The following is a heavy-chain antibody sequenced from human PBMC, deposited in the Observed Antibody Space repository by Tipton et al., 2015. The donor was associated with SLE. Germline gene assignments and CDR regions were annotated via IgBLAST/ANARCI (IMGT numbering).Heavy chain of an antibody. D-gene: IGHD3-22*01. V-gene: IGHV4-34*01. CDR2: INHSGST. J-gene: IGHJ3*02. CDR1: GGPFSGYY. Sequence: LSCAVYGGPFSGYYWSWIRQPPGKGLEWIGEINHSGSTNYNPSLKSRVTISVDTSKNQFSLKLSSVTAADPAVYYCARSRYDSSGYYQPRAAAFDIWGQGTMVTGSS. CDR3: ARSRYDSSGYYQPRAAAFDI.